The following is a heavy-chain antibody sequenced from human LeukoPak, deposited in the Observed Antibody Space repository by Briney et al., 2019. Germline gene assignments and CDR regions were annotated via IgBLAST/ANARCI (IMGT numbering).Heavy chain of an antibody. CDR3: ARGYDILTGSHYDY. J-gene: IGHJ4*02. CDR1: GGSFSGYY. CDR2: INHSGST. Sequence: SETLSLTCAVYGGSFSGYYWSWIRQPPGKGLEWIGEINHSGSTNYNPSLKSRVTISVDTSKNQFSLKLSSVTAADTAVYYCARGYDILTGSHYDYWGQGTLVTVSS. V-gene: IGHV4-34*01. D-gene: IGHD3-9*01.